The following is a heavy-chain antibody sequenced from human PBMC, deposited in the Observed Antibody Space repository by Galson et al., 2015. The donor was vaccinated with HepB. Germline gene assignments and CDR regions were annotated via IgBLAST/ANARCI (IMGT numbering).Heavy chain of an antibody. CDR2: IYYSGRI. D-gene: IGHD3-22*01. CDR1: GGSISNYD. Sequence: ETLSLTCTVSGGSISNYDWSWIRLPPGKGLEWIGNIYYSGRINYSPSLKSRVTMSIDMSKNQFSLKLSSVTAADTAVYYCARELKGRYYENSDWFAPWGQGTLVTVSS. J-gene: IGHJ5*02. V-gene: IGHV4-59*01. CDR3: ARELKGRYYENSDWFAP.